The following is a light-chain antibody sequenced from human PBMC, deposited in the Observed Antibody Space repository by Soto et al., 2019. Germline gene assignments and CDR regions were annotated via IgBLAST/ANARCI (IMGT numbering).Light chain of an antibody. V-gene: IGLV2-14*01. Sequence: QSAPTQPAAVSGSPGQSITVSCTGTSSDVGGYKYVSWYQQHPGKAPKLIIFEVSNRPSGVSNRFSGSKSGNTASLTISGLQAEDEADYYCSSYTRSSTPVFGTGTKVTVL. CDR1: SSDVGGYKY. CDR2: EVS. J-gene: IGLJ1*01. CDR3: SSYTRSSTPV.